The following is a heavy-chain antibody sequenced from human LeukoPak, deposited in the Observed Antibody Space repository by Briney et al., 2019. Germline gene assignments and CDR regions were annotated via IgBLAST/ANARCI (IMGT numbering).Heavy chain of an antibody. V-gene: IGHV3-7*01. J-gene: IGHJ5*02. CDR3: ARDCSSTSCYRGGFDP. CDR2: IKQDGSEN. CDR1: GFTFSSYW. Sequence: QTGGSLRLSCAASGFTFSSYWMGWVRQAPGKGLEWVASIKQDGSENYYVDSVKGRFTISRDNAKNSLYLQMNSLRAEDTAVYYCARDCSSTSCYRGGFDPWGQGTLVTVSS. D-gene: IGHD2-2*02.